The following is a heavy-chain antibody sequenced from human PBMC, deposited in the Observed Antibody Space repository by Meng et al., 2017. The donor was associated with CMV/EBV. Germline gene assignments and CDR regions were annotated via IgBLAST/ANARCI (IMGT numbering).Heavy chain of an antibody. CDR3: ARENWGDAFDI. CDR1: GFTFSSYW. J-gene: IGHJ3*02. CDR2: IKQDGSEK. V-gene: IGHV3-7*01. Sequence: GESLKLSCAASGFTFSSYWMSWVRQAPGKGLEWVANIKQDGSEKYYVDSVKGRFTISRDNAKNSLYLQMNSLRAEDTAVYYCARENWGDAFDIWGQGTMVTVSS. D-gene: IGHD7-27*01.